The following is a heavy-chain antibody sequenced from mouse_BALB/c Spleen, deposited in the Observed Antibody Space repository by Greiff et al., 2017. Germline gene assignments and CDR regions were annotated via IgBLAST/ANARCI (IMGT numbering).Heavy chain of an antibody. CDR2: IYPGDGDT. J-gene: IGHJ2*01. CDR1: GYAFSSYW. D-gene: IGHD2-10*02. CDR3: ARKYGNYFDY. V-gene: IGHV1-80*01. Sequence: QVQLQQSGAELVRPGSSVKISCKASGYAFSSYWMNWVKQRPGQGLEWIGQIYPGDGDTNYNGKFKGKATLTADKSSSTAYMQLSSLTSEDSAVYFCARKYGNYFDYWGQGTTRTVSS.